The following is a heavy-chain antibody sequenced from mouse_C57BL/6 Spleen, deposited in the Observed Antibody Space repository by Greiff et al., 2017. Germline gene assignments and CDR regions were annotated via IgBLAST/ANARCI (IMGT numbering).Heavy chain of an antibody. J-gene: IGHJ1*03. CDR3: ARRHVGSSYNWYFDV. CDR2: INPNNGGT. D-gene: IGHD1-1*01. CDR1: GYTFTDYS. V-gene: IGHV1-18*01. Sequence: EVQLQQSGPELVKPGASVKIPCKASGYTFTDYSMDWVKQSHGKSLEWIGDINPNNGGTIYNQKFKGKATLTVDKSSSTAYMELRSLTSEDTAVYYCARRHVGSSYNWYFDVWGTGTTVTVSS.